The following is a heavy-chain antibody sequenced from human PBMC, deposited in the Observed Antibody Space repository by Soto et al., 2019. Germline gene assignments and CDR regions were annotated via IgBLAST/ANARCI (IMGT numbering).Heavy chain of an antibody. Sequence: SETLSLTCTVSGGSISSGGYYWSWIRQHPGKGLEWIGYIYYSGSTYYNPSLKSRVTISVDTSKNQFSLKLSSVTAADTAVYYCARWVDELRYFEYWGQGTLVTVSS. CDR1: GGSISSGGYY. CDR2: IYYSGST. V-gene: IGHV4-31*03. CDR3: ARWVDELRYFEY. J-gene: IGHJ4*02. D-gene: IGHD3-9*01.